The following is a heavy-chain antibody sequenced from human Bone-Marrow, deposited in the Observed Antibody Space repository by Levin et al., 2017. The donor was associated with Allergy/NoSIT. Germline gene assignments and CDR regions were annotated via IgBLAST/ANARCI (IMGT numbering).Heavy chain of an antibody. V-gene: IGHV3-74*01. J-gene: IGHJ4*02. CDR3: ARGNYGPDY. CDR2: MYGNGNFT. D-gene: IGHD3-16*01. CDR1: GFTFSRYS. Sequence: PGGSLRLSCVGSGFTFSRYSMHWVRQAPGKGLVWVSGMYGNGNFTSYADSVKGRFTISRDNAKNTLYLQMNSLRAGDTAVYFCARGNYGPDYWGQGILVTVAS.